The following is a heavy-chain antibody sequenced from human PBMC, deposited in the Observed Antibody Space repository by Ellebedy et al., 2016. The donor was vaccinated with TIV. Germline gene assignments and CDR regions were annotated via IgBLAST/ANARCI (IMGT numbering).Heavy chain of an antibody. CDR2: ISNHGGNK. D-gene: IGHD3-9*01. CDR3: VKADRYYEILTGYFDY. V-gene: IGHV3-64D*06. J-gene: IGHJ4*02. Sequence: GGSLRLXCSASGFTFNNYATHWVRQAPGKGLEYVSGISNHGGNKYYADSVKDRFTISRDSSKYTLYLQMSSLRPEDTAVYYCVKADRYYEILTGYFDYWGQGTLVTVSS. CDR1: GFTFNNYA.